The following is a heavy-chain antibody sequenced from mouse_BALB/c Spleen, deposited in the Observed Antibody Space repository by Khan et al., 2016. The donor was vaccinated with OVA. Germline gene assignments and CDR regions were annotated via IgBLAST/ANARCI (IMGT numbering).Heavy chain of an antibody. CDR1: GYTFTNYV. D-gene: IGHD2-12*01. J-gene: IGHJ4*01. V-gene: IGHV1S136*01. CDR3: ASYARSTYYAMDY. Sequence: EVQLQQSGPELVKPGASVKMSCKASGYTFTNYVMHWVKQKPGQGLEWIGYINPYNDGAKYNEKFKGKATLTSDKSSTTAYMELSSLTSEDSAVYFCASYARSTYYAMDYGGQGTSVPVSS. CDR2: INPYNDGA.